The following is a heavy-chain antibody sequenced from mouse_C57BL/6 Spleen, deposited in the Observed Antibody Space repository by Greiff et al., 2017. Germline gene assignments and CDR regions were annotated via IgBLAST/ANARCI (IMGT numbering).Heavy chain of an antibody. V-gene: IGHV1-80*01. Sequence: QVQLKQSGAELVQPGASVTISCKASGYAFSSSWMNWVKQRPGEGLEWIGQIYPGDGDTNYNGPFKGTATLTADKSSSTAYMQISSLTSEDYAVSFWARSYYGSSWSYWYVDVWGTGTTVTVSS. D-gene: IGHD1-1*01. CDR2: IYPGDGDT. J-gene: IGHJ1*03. CDR3: ARSYYGSSWSYWYVDV. CDR1: GYAFSSSW.